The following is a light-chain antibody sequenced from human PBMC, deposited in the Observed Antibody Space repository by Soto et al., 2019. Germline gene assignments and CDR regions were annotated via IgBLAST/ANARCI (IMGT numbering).Light chain of an antibody. Sequence: DIQMTQSPSSLSASVGDRVTLTCRATQSISKYLNWYQQKPGKAPNLLIYSTSTLQSGVPSRFSGSGSGTDFTLTISSLQSEDFALYYCQQYNNWPPITFGQGTRLEIK. V-gene: IGKV1-39*01. CDR3: QQYNNWPPIT. J-gene: IGKJ5*01. CDR1: QSISKY. CDR2: STS.